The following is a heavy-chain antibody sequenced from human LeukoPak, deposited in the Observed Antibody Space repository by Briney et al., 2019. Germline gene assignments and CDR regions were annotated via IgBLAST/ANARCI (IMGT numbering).Heavy chain of an antibody. CDR2: IIPIFGTA. V-gene: IGHV1-69*05. CDR3: AREGEGIAAAGTLLVYFDY. J-gene: IGHJ4*02. D-gene: IGHD6-13*01. Sequence: GASVKVSCKASGGTFSSYAISWVRQAPGQGLEWMGRIIPIFGTANYAQKFQGRVTITTDESTSTAYMELSSLRSEDTAVYYCAREGEGIAAAGTLLVYFDYWGQGTLVTVSS. CDR1: GGTFSSYA.